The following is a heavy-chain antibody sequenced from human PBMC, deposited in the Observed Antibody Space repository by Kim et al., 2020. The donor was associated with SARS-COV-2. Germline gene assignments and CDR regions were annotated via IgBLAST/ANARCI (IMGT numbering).Heavy chain of an antibody. CDR2: ISGDGGST. D-gene: IGHD2-2*01. Sequence: GGSLRLSCAASGFTFDDYAMHWVRQAPGKGLEWVSLISGDGGSTYYADSVKGRFTISRDNSKNSLYLQMNSLRTEDTALYYCAKKGAAALGGGNWFDPWGQGTLVTVSS. CDR1: GFTFDDYA. CDR3: AKKGAAALGGGNWFDP. V-gene: IGHV3-43*02. J-gene: IGHJ5*02.